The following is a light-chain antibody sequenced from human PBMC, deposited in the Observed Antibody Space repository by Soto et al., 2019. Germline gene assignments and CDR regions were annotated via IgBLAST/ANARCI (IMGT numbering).Light chain of an antibody. J-gene: IGKJ1*01. CDR3: QHYNSYSEA. CDR2: DAS. Sequence: DIQMTQSPSTLSASVGGRVTITCRASQSISSWLAWYQQTPGKAPKLLIYDASSLESGVPSRFSGSGSGTEFTLTISSLQPDDFATYYCQHYNSYSEAFGQGTKV. CDR1: QSISSW. V-gene: IGKV1-5*01.